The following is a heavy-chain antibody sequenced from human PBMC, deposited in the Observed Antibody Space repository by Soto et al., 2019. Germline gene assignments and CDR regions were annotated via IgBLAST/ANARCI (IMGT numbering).Heavy chain of an antibody. D-gene: IGHD5-18*01. J-gene: IGHJ6*02. CDR2: IKHDGSEI. V-gene: IGHV3-30-3*01. CDR3: VRVGWGYSYGNGMDG. Sequence: GGSLRLSCLASGFGFSGYSMHWVRQAPGKGLDWVAVIKHDGSEIYYADSVKGRFTISKDDSKNTLHLQMNALRVDDTALYYCVRVGWGYSYGNGMDGWGQGTTVTV. CDR1: GFGFSGYS.